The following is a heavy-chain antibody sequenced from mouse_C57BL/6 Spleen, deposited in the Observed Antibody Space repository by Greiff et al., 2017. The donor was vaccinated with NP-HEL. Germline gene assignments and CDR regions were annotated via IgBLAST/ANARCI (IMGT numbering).Heavy chain of an antibody. V-gene: IGHV5-17*01. CDR1: GFTFSDYG. D-gene: IGHD1-1*01. CDR2: ISSGSSTI. CDR3: ARTDYGSSPWCAY. J-gene: IGHJ3*01. Sequence: EVQGVESGGGLVKPGGSLKLSCAASGFTFSDYGMHWVRQAPEKGLEWVAYISSGSSTIYYADTVKGRFTISRDNAKNTLFLQMTSLRSEDTAMYYCARTDYGSSPWCAYWGQGTLVTVSA.